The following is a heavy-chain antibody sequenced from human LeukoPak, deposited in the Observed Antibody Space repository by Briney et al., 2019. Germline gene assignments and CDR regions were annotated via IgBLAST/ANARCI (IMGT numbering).Heavy chain of an antibody. J-gene: IGHJ4*02. CDR1: AVTFSSYW. CDR2: INSDGSGT. CDR3: AREYGSGSYYMGY. D-gene: IGHD3-10*01. V-gene: IGHV3-74*01. Sequence: QPGGSLRLSCAASAVTFSSYWMHWVRQAPGKGLVWVSRINSDGSGTNYADSVKGRFTISRDNAKNTLYLQVNSLRAEDTAVYYCAREYGSGSYYMGYWGQGTLVTVSS.